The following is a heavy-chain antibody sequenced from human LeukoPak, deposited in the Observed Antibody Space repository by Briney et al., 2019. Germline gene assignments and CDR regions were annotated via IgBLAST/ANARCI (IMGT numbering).Heavy chain of an antibody. Sequence: SETLSLTCTVSGGSISRSYWSWIRQPPGKEPEWIGNIYESGSTNYNPSLKSRVIMSLDTPNNQFSLKLSAVTAADTAVYYCAREKYSSGQFRWFDPWGQGTLVTVSS. CDR3: AREKYSSGQFRWFDP. CDR2: IYESGST. D-gene: IGHD6-25*01. V-gene: IGHV4-59*01. J-gene: IGHJ5*02. CDR1: GGSISRSY.